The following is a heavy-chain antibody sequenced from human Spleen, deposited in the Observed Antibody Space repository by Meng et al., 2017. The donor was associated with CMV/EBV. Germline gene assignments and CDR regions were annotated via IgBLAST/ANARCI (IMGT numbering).Heavy chain of an antibody. J-gene: IGHJ4*02. CDR3: AKDLLGMIVVVTISVFDY. Sequence: GESLKISCAASGFTFSSYSMNWVRQAPGKGLEWVSAISGSGGSTYYADSVKGRFTISRDNSKNTLYLQMNSLRAEDTAVYYCAKDLLGMIVVVTISVFDYWGQGTLVTVSS. CDR1: GFTFSSYS. CDR2: ISGSGGST. D-gene: IGHD3-22*01. V-gene: IGHV3-23*01.